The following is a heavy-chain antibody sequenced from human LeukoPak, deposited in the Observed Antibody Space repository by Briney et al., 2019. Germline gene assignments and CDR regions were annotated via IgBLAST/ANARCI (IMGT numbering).Heavy chain of an antibody. V-gene: IGHV6-1*01. D-gene: IGHD6-19*01. CDR1: GDSVSSNSAA. CDR3: ARDRDGTGLYGTNYDY. CDR2: RYYRSKWYS. J-gene: IGHJ4*02. Sequence: SQTLSLTCAISGDSVSSNSAAWNWIRQSPSRGLEWLGRRYYRSKWYSDYAVSVKSRIAINPDTSKNQFSLHLNSVTPEDTAVYYCARDRDGTGLYGTNYDYWGQGTLVTVSS.